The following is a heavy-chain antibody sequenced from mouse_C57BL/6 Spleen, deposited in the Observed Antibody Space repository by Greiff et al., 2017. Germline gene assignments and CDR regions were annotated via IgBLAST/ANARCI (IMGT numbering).Heavy chain of an antibody. CDR2: IYPGDRDT. V-gene: IGHV1-82*01. J-gene: IGHJ3*01. CDR1: GYAFSSSW. CDR3: ARPYDYDAWFAY. D-gene: IGHD2-4*01. Sequence: QVQLQQSGPELVKPGASVKISCKASGYAFSSSWMNWVKQRPGKGLEWIGRIYPGDRDTNYNGKFKGKATLTADKSSSTAYMQLSSLTSEDSAVYFCARPYDYDAWFAYWGQGTLVTVSA.